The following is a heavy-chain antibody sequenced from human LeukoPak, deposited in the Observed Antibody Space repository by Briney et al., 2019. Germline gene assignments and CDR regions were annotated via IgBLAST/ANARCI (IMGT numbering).Heavy chain of an antibody. V-gene: IGHV3-23*01. J-gene: IGHJ4*02. Sequence: PGGSLRLSCAASGFTFSSYATSWVRQAPGKGLEWVSAISGSGGSTYYADSVKGRFTISRDNSKNTLYLQMNSLRAEDTAVYYCARAAEDYYDSSGYLDYWGQGTLVTVSS. CDR1: GFTFSSYA. CDR3: ARAAEDYYDSSGYLDY. D-gene: IGHD3-22*01. CDR2: ISGSGGST.